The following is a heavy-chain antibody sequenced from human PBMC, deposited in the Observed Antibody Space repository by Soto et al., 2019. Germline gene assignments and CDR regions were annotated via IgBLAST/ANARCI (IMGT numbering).Heavy chain of an antibody. CDR2: IYYSGST. Sequence: SETLSLTCTVSGGSISSGGYYWSWIRQHPGKGLEWIGYIYYSGSTYYNPSLKSRVTISVDTSKNQFSLKLSSVTAADTAVYYCARDWRGYSYGYYYYYGMDVWGQGTTVTVSS. V-gene: IGHV4-31*03. CDR3: ARDWRGYSYGYYYYYGMDV. CDR1: GGSISSGGYY. D-gene: IGHD5-18*01. J-gene: IGHJ6*02.